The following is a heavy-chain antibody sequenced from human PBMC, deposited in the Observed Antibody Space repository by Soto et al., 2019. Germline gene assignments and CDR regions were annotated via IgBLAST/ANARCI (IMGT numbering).Heavy chain of an antibody. CDR1: GFTVTRNY. V-gene: IGHV3-53*02. D-gene: IGHD3-10*01. CDR2: IHTGGKT. Sequence: QLVESGGGLIQPGGSLRLSCAASGFTVTRNYMTWVRLAPGKGLECVSTIHTGGKTYYTDSVKGRFTVSRDESKNTXXXXXXTLRVEDTGVYYCATGGSKRVRGAIVEVFHLEFWGRGTVVTVSS. CDR3: ATGGSKRVRGAIVEVFHLEF. J-gene: IGHJ4*02.